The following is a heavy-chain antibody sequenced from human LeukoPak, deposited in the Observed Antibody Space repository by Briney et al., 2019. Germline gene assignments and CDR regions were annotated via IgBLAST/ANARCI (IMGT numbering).Heavy chain of an antibody. CDR2: IYGGGTT. D-gene: IGHD2-15*01. CDR1: GFTFSNAW. J-gene: IGHJ4*02. V-gene: IGHV3-66*01. CDR3: ARGRSYCSGGSCYYFDY. Sequence: GGSLRLSCVASGFTFSNAWVSWVRQAPGKGLEWVSVIYGGGTTNYADSVKGRFSISRDNAKNSLSLQMNSLRAEDTATYYCARGRSYCSGGSCYYFDYWGQGTLVTVSS.